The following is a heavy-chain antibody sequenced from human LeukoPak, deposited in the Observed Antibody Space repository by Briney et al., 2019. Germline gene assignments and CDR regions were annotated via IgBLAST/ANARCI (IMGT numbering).Heavy chain of an antibody. V-gene: IGHV1-18*01. D-gene: IGHD3-9*01. CDR3: ARDGYYDILIGKVDY. CDR2: ISAYNGNT. J-gene: IGHJ4*02. CDR1: GYTFTSYG. Sequence: ASVKVSCKVSGYTFTSYGISWVRQAPGQGLEWMGWISAYNGNTNYAQKLQGRVTMTTDTSTSTAYMELRSLRSDDTAVYYCARDGYYDILIGKVDYWGQGTLVTVSS.